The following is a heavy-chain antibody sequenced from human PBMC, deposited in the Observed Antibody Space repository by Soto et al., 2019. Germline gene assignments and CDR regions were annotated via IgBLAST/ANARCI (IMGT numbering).Heavy chain of an antibody. J-gene: IGHJ5*02. Sequence: QITLKESGPTLVKPTQTLTLTCTFSGFSLSTSGVGVGWIRQPPGKALEWLALIYWDDDKRYSPSLKSRLSITKDTSKKQVVIKMTNMDPVDTATYDCAHRKRHGSDRYTWFDPWGERTLVTVSS. CDR2: IYWDDDK. V-gene: IGHV2-5*02. CDR3: AHRKRHGSDRYTWFDP. CDR1: GFSLSTSGVG. D-gene: IGHD3-10*01.